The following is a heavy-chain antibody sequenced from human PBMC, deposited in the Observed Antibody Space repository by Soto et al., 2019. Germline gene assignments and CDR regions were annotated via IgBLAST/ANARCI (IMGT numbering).Heavy chain of an antibody. CDR3: ARENSSSWNYYFDY. V-gene: IGHV3-11*01. CDR1: GFTFSDYY. J-gene: IGHJ4*02. D-gene: IGHD6-13*01. Sequence: GGSLRLSCAASGFTFSDYYMSWIRQAPGKGLEWVSYISSSGSTIYYADSVKGRFTISRDNAKNSLYLQMNSLRAEDTAVYYCARENSSSWNYYFDYWGQGTLVTVSS. CDR2: ISSSGSTI.